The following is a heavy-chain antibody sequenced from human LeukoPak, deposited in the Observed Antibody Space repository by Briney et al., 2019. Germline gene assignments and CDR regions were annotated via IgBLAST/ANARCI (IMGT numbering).Heavy chain of an antibody. CDR3: AKDDEGYY. D-gene: IGHD3-3*01. V-gene: IGHV3-7*04. Sequence: PGGSLRLSCAASGFTFSKSWMSWVCQTPEKGLEWVANIKEDGSAKYYVDPVKGRFTISRDNAKNSLYLQMNSLRVEDTAVYYCAKDDEGYYWGQGVLVTVSS. J-gene: IGHJ4*02. CDR2: IKEDGSAK. CDR1: GFTFSKSW.